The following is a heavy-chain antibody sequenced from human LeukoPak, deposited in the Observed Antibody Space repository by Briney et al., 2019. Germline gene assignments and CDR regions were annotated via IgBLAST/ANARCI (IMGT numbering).Heavy chain of an antibody. CDR1: QFTFDSYG. CDR2: ISFDGSTP. J-gene: IGHJ4*02. CDR3: AKDGYLGYCSSTSCSYIFDS. V-gene: IGHV3-30*18. Sequence: PGGSLRLSCAASQFTFDSYGMHWVRQAPGKGLEWVAVISFDGSTPSYADSVKGRFTISRDNSKNTLYLQMNSLRGEDSAVYYCAKDGYLGYCSSTSCSYIFDSWGQGTLVTVSS. D-gene: IGHD2-2*01.